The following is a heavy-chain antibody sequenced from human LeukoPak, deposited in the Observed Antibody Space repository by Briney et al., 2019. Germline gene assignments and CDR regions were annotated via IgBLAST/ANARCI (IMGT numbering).Heavy chain of an antibody. J-gene: IGHJ4*02. CDR3: ARLGHEDYYFDY. CDR1: GGSISSYY. V-gene: IGHV4-59*01. CDR2: IYYSGST. Sequence: MPSETLSLTCTVSGGSISSYYWSWIRQPPGKGLEWIGYIYYSGSTNYNPPLKSRVTISVDTSKNQFSLKLSSVTAADTAVYYCARLGHEDYYFDYWGQGTLVTVSS.